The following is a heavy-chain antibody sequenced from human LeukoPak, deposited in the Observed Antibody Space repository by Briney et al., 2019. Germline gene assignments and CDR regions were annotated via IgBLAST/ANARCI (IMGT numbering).Heavy chain of an antibody. CDR2: IKKDGSEK. CDR1: GLTFSTYW. Sequence: GGSLRLSCAASGLTFSTYWMSWVRQAPGKGLEWVADIKKDGSEKYYVDSVKGRFTISRDNAKNSLYLQMNSLRADDTAVYHCARQETSSYNGAFDIWGQGTMVTVSS. J-gene: IGHJ3*02. CDR3: ARQETSSYNGAFDI. D-gene: IGHD1-26*01. V-gene: IGHV3-7*01.